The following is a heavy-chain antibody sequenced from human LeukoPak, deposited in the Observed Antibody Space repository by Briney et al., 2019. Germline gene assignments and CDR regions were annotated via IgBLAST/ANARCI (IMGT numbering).Heavy chain of an antibody. V-gene: IGHV4-39*07. CDR3: ARALIVVVPAAKTGDAFDI. CDR2: IYYSGST. J-gene: IGHJ3*02. D-gene: IGHD2-2*01. Sequence: SETLSLTCTVSGGSISSSSYYWGWIRQPPGKGLEWIGRIYYSGSTYYNPSLKSRVTISVDTSKNQFSLKLSSVTAADTAVYYCARALIVVVPAAKTGDAFDIWGQGTMVTVSS. CDR1: GGSISSSSYY.